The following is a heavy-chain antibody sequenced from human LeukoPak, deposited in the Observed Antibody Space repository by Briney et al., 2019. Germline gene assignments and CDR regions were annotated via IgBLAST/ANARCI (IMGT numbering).Heavy chain of an antibody. Sequence: SETLSLTCTVSGGSISSYYWSWIRQPAGKGLEWIGRIYTSGSTNYNPSLQSRVTISVDTSKNQFSLQLSSVTAADTAVYYCARRLSGPGNYYMNGYYFDYWGHGTLVTVSS. CDR2: IYTSGST. J-gene: IGHJ4*01. V-gene: IGHV4-4*07. D-gene: IGHD3-10*01. CDR3: ARRLSGPGNYYMNGYYFDY. CDR1: GGSISSYY.